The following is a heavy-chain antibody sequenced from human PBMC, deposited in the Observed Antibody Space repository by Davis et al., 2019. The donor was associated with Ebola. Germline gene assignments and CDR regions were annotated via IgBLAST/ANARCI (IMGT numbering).Heavy chain of an antibody. Sequence: PSETLSLTCAVYGGSFSGYYWSWIRQPPGKGLEWIGEINHSGSTNYNPSLKSRVTISVDTSKNQFSLKLSSVTAADTAVYYCARQRYSSSWYLFGYAFDIWGQGTMVTVSS. J-gene: IGHJ3*02. CDR2: INHSGST. CDR1: GGSFSGYY. D-gene: IGHD6-13*01. V-gene: IGHV4-34*01. CDR3: ARQRYSSSWYLFGYAFDI.